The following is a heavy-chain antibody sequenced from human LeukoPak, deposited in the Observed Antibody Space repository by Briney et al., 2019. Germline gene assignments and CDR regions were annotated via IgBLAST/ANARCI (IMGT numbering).Heavy chain of an antibody. V-gene: IGHV5-51*01. Sequence: GESLQISCKGSGSRFTSYWIGWVRPMPGKGLEWMGIIYPGDSDTRYSPSFQGQVTISADKSISTAYLQWSSLKASDTAMYYCARCPRSRNNYWFDPWGQGTLVTVSS. J-gene: IGHJ5*02. CDR2: IYPGDSDT. CDR3: ARCPRSRNNYWFDP. CDR1: GSRFTSYW. D-gene: IGHD1-20*01.